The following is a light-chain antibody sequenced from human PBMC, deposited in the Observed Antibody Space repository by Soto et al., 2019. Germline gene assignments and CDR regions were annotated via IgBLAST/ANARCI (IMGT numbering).Light chain of an antibody. J-gene: IGKJ3*01. CDR1: HGISNF. CDR3: QVYNSAPPVT. V-gene: IGKV1-27*01. Sequence: DIPMTQSPSSLSASVGDRVTITCRASHGISNFLAWYQQKPGKVPKVLIYAASTFQSGVPSRFSGSGSGTDFTFTISSLQPEDVATYYCQVYNSAPPVTFGPGTKVDIK. CDR2: AAS.